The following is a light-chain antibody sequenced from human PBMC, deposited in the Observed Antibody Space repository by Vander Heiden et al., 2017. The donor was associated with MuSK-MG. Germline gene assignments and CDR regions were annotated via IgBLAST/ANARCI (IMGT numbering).Light chain of an antibody. CDR1: QGLSSY. V-gene: IGKV1-8*01. CDR2: AAS. J-gene: IGKJ4*01. Sequence: AIRMTQASSSFSASTRDRVTITCRASQGLSSYIAWYQQKPGKAPKLLIDAASALQSEVPSRFSGSRSGTDFTLTISCMKSGDFATYDCQQYYSDPLTFGGGTKMEIK. CDR3: QQYYSDPLT.